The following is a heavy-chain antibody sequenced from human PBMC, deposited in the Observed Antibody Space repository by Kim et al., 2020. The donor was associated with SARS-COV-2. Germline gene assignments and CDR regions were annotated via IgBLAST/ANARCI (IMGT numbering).Heavy chain of an antibody. CDR3: ARVTYSSSWFNNWFDP. CDR2: IYYSGST. D-gene: IGHD6-13*01. J-gene: IGHJ5*02. Sequence: SETLSLTCTVSGGSISSSSYYWGWIRQPPGKGLEWIGSIYYSGSTYYNPSLKSRVTISVDTSKNQFSLKLSSVTAADTAVYYCARVTYSSSWFNNWFDPWGQGTLVTVSS. CDR1: GGSISSSSYY. V-gene: IGHV4-39*07.